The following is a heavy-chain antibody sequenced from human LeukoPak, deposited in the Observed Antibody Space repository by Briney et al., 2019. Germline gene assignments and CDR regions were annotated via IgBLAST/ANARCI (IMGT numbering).Heavy chain of an antibody. J-gene: IGHJ4*02. CDR1: GFTFSTYA. Sequence: PGGSLRLSCAASGFTFSTYAMSWVRQAPGEGLEWVSRIRGSDRNTYYADSVKGRFAISRDNSKNTLYLQMNSLRVEDTAVYYCAKDVFGDYGGLDYWGQGTLVTVSS. CDR3: AKDVFGDYGGLDY. D-gene: IGHD4-23*01. CDR2: IRGSDRNT. V-gene: IGHV3-23*01.